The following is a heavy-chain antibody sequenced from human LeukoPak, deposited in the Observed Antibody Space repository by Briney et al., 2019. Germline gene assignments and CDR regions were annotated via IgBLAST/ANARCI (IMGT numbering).Heavy chain of an antibody. CDR3: AREYCSSTSCPGAFDI. CDR1: GGSISSSSYY. D-gene: IGHD2-2*01. Sequence: PSETLSLTCTVSGGSISSSSYYWGWIRQPPGKGLEWIGSIYYSGSTYYNPSLKSRVTISVDTSKNQFSLKLSSVTAADTAVYYCAREYCSSTSCPGAFDIWGQGTMVTVSS. CDR2: IYYSGST. J-gene: IGHJ3*02. V-gene: IGHV4-39*02.